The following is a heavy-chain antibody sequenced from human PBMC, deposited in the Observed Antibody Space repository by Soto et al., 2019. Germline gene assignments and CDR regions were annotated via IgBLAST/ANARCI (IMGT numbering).Heavy chain of an antibody. CDR3: ARAPYYYDSSGYWAY. CDR2: ISSSSSYI. V-gene: IGHV3-21*01. J-gene: IGHJ4*02. D-gene: IGHD3-22*01. Sequence: GGSLRLSCAASGFPFGNYSMNWVRQAPGKGLEWVSSISSSSSYIYYADSVKGRFTISRDNAKNSLYLQMNSLRAEDTAVYYCARAPYYYDSSGYWAYWGQGTLVTVSS. CDR1: GFPFGNYS.